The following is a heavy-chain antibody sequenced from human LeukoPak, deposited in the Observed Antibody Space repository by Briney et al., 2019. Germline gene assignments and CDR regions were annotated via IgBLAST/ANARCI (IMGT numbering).Heavy chain of an antibody. Sequence: SETLSLTCTVSGGSISSYYWSWIRQPAGKGLEWIGRIYTSGSTNYNPSLKSRVTISLHTSKNQFSLKLSSVTAADTAVYYCARVQIAYSYGLFDYWGQGTLVTVSS. CDR2: IYTSGST. J-gene: IGHJ4*02. V-gene: IGHV4-4*07. CDR3: ARVQIAYSYGLFDY. D-gene: IGHD5-18*01. CDR1: GGSISSYY.